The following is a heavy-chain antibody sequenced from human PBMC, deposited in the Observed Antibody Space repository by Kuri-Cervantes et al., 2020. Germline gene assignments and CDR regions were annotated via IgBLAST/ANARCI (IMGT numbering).Heavy chain of an antibody. J-gene: IGHJ6*03. CDR1: GFTFSTYA. Sequence: GGSLRLSCAASGFTFSTYAMSWVRQAPGKGLEWVSSSSGTNGGDRTYYSDSVKGRFTISRDNSKNTLFVQMNSLKPEDTALYYCAKDKLAVANWDYYYYMDVWGKGSTVTVSS. D-gene: IGHD6-19*01. CDR3: AKDKLAVANWDYYYYMDV. CDR2: SSGTNGGDRT. V-gene: IGHV3-23*01.